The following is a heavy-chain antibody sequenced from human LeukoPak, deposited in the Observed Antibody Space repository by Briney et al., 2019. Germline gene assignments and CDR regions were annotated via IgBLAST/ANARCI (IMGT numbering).Heavy chain of an antibody. D-gene: IGHD4-17*01. CDR2: ISWDGGST. V-gene: IGHV3-43*01. Sequence: PGGSLRLSCAASGITFDDYTMHWVRQAPGKGLEWVSLISWDGGSTYYADSVKGRFTISRDNSKNSLYLQMNSLRTEDTALYYCAKGGNGDYRFDYWGQGTLVTVSS. J-gene: IGHJ4*02. CDR1: GITFDDYT. CDR3: AKGGNGDYRFDY.